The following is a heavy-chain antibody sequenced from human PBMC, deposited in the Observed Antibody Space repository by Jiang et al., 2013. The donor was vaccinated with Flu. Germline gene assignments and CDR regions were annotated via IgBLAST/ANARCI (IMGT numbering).Heavy chain of an antibody. D-gene: IGHD3-16*01. Sequence: KPTQTLTLTCTFSGFSLSTSGVGVGWIRQPPGKALEWLALIYWNDDKRYSPSLKSRLTITKDTSKNQVVLTMTNMDPVDTATYYCAHGDYGWSPAQNWFDPWGQGTLVTVSS. CDR1: GFSLSTSGVG. J-gene: IGHJ5*02. CDR3: AHGDYGWSPAQNWFDP. CDR2: IYWNDDK. V-gene: IGHV2-5*01.